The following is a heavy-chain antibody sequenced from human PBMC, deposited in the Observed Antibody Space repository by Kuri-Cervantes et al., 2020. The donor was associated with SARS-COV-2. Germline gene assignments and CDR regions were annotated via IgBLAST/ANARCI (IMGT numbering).Heavy chain of an antibody. J-gene: IGHJ6*02. CDR1: GGTFSSYA. Sequence: SGKVSCKASGGTFSSYAISRVRQAPGQGLEWMGGIIPIFGTANYAQKFQGRVTITADESTSTAYMELSGLRSEDTAVYYCARAGVAGYSSGWNPYYYYGMDVWGQGTAVTVSS. CDR2: IIPIFGTA. D-gene: IGHD6-19*01. CDR3: ARAGVAGYSSGWNPYYYYGMDV. V-gene: IGHV1-69*13.